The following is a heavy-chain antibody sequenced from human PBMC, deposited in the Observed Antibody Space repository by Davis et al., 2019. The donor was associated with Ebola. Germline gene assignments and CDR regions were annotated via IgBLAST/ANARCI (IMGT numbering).Heavy chain of an antibody. D-gene: IGHD6-25*01. CDR1: GFTFSDYY. CDR2: ISSSGSTI. Sequence: GGSLRLSCAASGFTFSDYYMSWIRQAPEKGLEWVSYISSSGSTIYYADTVKGRFTISRDNSKNTLYLQMNSLRTEDTAVYYCARTISAAGDSMDVWGKGTTVTVSS. V-gene: IGHV3-11*04. CDR3: ARTISAAGDSMDV. J-gene: IGHJ6*04.